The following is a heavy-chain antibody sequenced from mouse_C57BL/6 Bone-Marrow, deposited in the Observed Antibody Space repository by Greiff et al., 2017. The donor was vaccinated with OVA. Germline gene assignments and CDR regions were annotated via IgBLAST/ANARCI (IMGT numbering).Heavy chain of an antibody. CDR1: GYTFTSYW. CDR2: IYPSDSET. V-gene: IGHV1-61*01. D-gene: IGHD1-1*01. CDR3: ARRMIYVFDY. Sequence: QVQLKQPGAELVRPGSSVKLSCKASGYTFTSYWMDWVKQRPGQGLEWIGNIYPSDSETHYNQKFKDKATLTVDKSSSTAYMQLSSLTSEDSAVYYCARRMIYVFDYWGQGTTLTVSS. J-gene: IGHJ2*01.